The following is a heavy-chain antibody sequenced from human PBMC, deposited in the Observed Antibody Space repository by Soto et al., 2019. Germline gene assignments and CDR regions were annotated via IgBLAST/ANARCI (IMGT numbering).Heavy chain of an antibody. CDR1: GFPFSSHS. V-gene: IGHV3-48*02. Sequence: GGSLRLSCAASGFPFSSHSMSWVRQAPGKGLEWVSYTSGTGGTIKYADSVKGRFTIFRDNAKNSLYLQMNSLRDEDTAVYYCARIPNFYDSAGYFDAFDIWGQGTLVTVSS. D-gene: IGHD3-22*01. CDR2: TSGTGGTI. J-gene: IGHJ3*02. CDR3: ARIPNFYDSAGYFDAFDI.